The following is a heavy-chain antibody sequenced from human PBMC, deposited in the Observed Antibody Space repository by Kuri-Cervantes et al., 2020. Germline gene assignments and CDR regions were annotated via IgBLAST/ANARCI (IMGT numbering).Heavy chain of an antibody. V-gene: IGHV3-21*01. D-gene: IGHD2-2*01. Sequence: GESLKISCAASGFTFSSYSMNWVRQAPGRGLEWVSSISSSSSYIYYADSVKGRFTISRGNAKNSLYLQMNSLRAEDTAVYYCARARYSSTSCYVTWGQGTLVTVSS. J-gene: IGHJ5*02. CDR1: GFTFSSYS. CDR2: ISSSSSYI. CDR3: ARARYSSTSCYVT.